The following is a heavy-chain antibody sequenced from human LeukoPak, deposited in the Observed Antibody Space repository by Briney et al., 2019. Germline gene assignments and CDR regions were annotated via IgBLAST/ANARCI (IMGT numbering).Heavy chain of an antibody. CDR1: GFTFGDYG. J-gene: IGHJ4*02. Sequence: PGQSLRLSCTASGFTFGDYGMSWFRQAPGKGLEWVGFIRSEAHDTTPQYGASVQGRFTISKDDSRRIAFLQMSSLKTEGTAVYYCSRAAGYDFILEYWGQGTLVTVSS. V-gene: IGHV3-49*03. CDR2: IRSEAHDTTP. CDR3: SRAAGYDFILEY. D-gene: IGHD5-12*01.